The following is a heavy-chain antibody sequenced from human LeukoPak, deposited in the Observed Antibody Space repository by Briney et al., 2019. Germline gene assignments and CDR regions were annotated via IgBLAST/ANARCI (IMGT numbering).Heavy chain of an antibody. CDR1: GGTFSSYA. J-gene: IGHJ5*02. V-gene: IGHV1-69*05. CDR3: AREISSSLGHGWFDP. CDR2: IIPIFGTA. Sequence: SVKVSCKASGGTFSSYAISWVRQAPGQGLEWMGRIIPIFGTANYAQKFQGRVTITTDESTSTAYMELSSLRSEDTAVYYCAREISSSLGHGWFDPWGQGTLVTVSS. D-gene: IGHD6-6*01.